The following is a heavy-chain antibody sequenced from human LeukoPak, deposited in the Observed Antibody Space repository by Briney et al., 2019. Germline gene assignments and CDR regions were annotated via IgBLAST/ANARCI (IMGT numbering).Heavy chain of an antibody. D-gene: IGHD2-21*02. CDR3: ARVCGDCYDAFDI. J-gene: IGHJ3*02. Sequence: PGGSLRLSCAASGFTFSSYSMNWVRQAPGKGLEWVSSISSSSSYIYYADSVKGRFTISRDNAKNSLYLQMNSLRAEDTAVYYCARVCGDCYDAFDIWGQGTMVTVSS. V-gene: IGHV3-21*01. CDR2: ISSSSSYI. CDR1: GFTFSSYS.